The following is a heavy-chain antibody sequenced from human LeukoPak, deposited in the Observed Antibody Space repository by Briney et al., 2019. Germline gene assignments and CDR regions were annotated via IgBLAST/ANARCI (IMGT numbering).Heavy chain of an antibody. CDR3: TTENFWSGYYSY. Sequence: GGSLRLPCAASGFTFSNAWMSWVRQAPGKGLEWVGRIKSKTDGGTTDYAAPVKGRFTISRDDSKNTLYLQMNSLKTEDTAVYYCTTENFWSGYYSYWGQGTLVTVSS. V-gene: IGHV3-15*01. CDR2: IKSKTDGGTT. D-gene: IGHD3-3*01. CDR1: GFTFSNAW. J-gene: IGHJ4*02.